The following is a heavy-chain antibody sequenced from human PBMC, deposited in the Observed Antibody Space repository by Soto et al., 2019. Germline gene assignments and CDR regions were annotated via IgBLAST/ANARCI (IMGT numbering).Heavy chain of an antibody. V-gene: IGHV4-39*01. CDR3: ASVGYSGAYYYYYGMDV. Sequence: SETLSLTCTVSGGSISSSSYYWGWIRQPPGKGLEWIGCIYYSGSTYYNPSLKSRVTISVDTSKNQFSLKLSSVTAADTAVYYCASVGYSGAYYYYYGMDVWGQGTTVTVSS. CDR2: IYYSGST. D-gene: IGHD6-25*01. CDR1: GGSISSSSYY. J-gene: IGHJ6*02.